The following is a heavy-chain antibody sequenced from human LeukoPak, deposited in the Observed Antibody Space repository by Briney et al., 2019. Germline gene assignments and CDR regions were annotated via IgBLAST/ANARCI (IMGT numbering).Heavy chain of an antibody. CDR2: ISAYNGNT. J-gene: IGHJ3*02. CDR1: GYTFTSYG. V-gene: IGHV1-18*01. CDR3: AREGKYYDFWSGPNDAFDI. D-gene: IGHD3-3*01. Sequence: ASVKVSCKASGYTFTSYGISWVRQAPGQGLEWMGSISAYNGNTNYAQKLQGRVTMTTDTSTSTAYMELRSLRSDDTAVYYCAREGKYYDFWSGPNDAFDIWGQGTMVTVSS.